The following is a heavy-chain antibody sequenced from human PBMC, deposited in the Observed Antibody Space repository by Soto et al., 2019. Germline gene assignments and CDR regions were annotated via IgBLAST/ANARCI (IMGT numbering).Heavy chain of an antibody. V-gene: IGHV1-69*13. CDR3: ARDHSSTYYYYGMDV. D-gene: IGHD6-13*01. CDR2: IIPIFGTA. J-gene: IGHJ6*02. Sequence: SVKVSCKASGGTFSSYAISWVRQAPGQGLEWMGGIIPIFGTANYAQKFQGRVTITADESTSTAYMELSSLRSEDTAVYYCARDHSSTYYYYGMDVWGQGTTVTVSS. CDR1: GGTFSSYA.